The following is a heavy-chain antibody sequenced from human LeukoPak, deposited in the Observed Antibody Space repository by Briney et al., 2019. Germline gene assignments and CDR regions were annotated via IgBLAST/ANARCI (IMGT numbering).Heavy chain of an antibody. D-gene: IGHD3-22*01. CDR3: ARASGSDFIYDS. V-gene: IGHV4-34*01. Sequence: PSETLSLTCAVYGGSFSDYYWSWIRQPPGKGLEWIGEIKHSGSTNYNPSLKSRVTISVDTSKNQFSLRLSFVTAADTAVYYCARASGSDFIYDSWGHGTLVTVSS. CDR2: IKHSGST. J-gene: IGHJ5*01. CDR1: GGSFSDYY.